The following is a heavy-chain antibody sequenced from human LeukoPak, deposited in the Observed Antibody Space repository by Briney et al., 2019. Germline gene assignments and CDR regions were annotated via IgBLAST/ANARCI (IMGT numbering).Heavy chain of an antibody. CDR2: ISASGGST. Sequence: TGGSLRLSCAASGFTFSSSAMSWVRQVPGKGLEWVSGISASGGSTYYADSVKGRFTISRDNSKNTLYLQMNSLRAEDTAVYYCAKDSQAVAAYYFDYWGQGTLVAVSS. J-gene: IGHJ4*02. CDR1: GFTFSSSA. D-gene: IGHD6-19*01. V-gene: IGHV3-23*01. CDR3: AKDSQAVAAYYFDY.